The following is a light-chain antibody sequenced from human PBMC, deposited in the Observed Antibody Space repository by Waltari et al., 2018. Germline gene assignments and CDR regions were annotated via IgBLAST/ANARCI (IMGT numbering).Light chain of an antibody. J-gene: IGKJ5*01. Sequence: IVLTQSPLSLPVTAGEPASISCRSSQSLLQSSGYNYLDCYLQKPGQSPQLLIYLGSTRASGVPDRFSGSGSGTDFTLKISRVEAEDVGIDYCMQALQDITFGQGTRLEIK. CDR1: QSLLQSSGYNY. V-gene: IGKV2-28*01. CDR3: MQALQDIT. CDR2: LGS.